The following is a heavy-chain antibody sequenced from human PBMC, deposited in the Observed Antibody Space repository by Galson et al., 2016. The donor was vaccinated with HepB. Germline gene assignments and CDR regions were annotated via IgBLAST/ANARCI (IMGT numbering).Heavy chain of an antibody. J-gene: IGHJ4*02. CDR2: INYSGNT. CDR3: AGYRATAYATGWYVWGY. CDR1: GASITGSQNY. D-gene: IGHD6-19*01. Sequence: SETLSLTCTVSGASITGSQNYWGWIRQPPGKGLEWIASINYSGNTYYNPSFKSRGTISVDTSKSQVSLRLNSVTAADTAVYYCAGYRATAYATGWYVWGYWGQGTLLAVS. V-gene: IGHV4-39*01.